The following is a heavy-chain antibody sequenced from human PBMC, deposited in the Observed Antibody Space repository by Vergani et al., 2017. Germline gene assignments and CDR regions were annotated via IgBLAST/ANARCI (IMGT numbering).Heavy chain of an antibody. V-gene: IGHV3-23*04. CDR1: GFIFDDYA. Sequence: EVQLVESGGGLEQPGRSLRLSCAASGFIFDDYAMHWVRQAPGKGLEWVSGISGSGGSTYYADSVKGRFTISRDNSKNTLYLQMNSLRAEDTAVYYCADPMNSLTFWGRGIMVTVSS. CDR2: ISGSGGST. D-gene: IGHD5-18*01. J-gene: IGHJ3*01. CDR3: ADPMNSLTF.